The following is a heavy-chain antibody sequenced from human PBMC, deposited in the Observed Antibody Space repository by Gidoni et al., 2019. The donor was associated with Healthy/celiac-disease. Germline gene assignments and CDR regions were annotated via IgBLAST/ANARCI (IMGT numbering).Heavy chain of an antibody. Sequence: QVQLVQSGAEVKKPGASVKVSCKASGYTLTNYYIHWVRQAPGQGLEWMGIINPSGGSTNYAQKFQGRVTMTWDTSTSTVYMELSSLTSEDTAVYYCARGGFLWSGDYYYYGLDVWGPGTTVAVSS. CDR2: INPSGGST. D-gene: IGHD3-3*01. J-gene: IGHJ6*02. V-gene: IGHV1-46*03. CDR3: ARGGFLWSGDYYYYGLDV. CDR1: GYTLTNYY.